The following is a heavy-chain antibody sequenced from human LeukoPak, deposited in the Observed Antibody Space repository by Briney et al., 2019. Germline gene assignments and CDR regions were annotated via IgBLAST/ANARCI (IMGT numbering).Heavy chain of an antibody. Sequence: SETLSLTCSVSGRSINGEYWSWIRQPPGKGLEWIGYIHYSGRTSYNPSLKSRVTISVDTSKNQFSLRLASVTAADTAVYYCAKETVVVPADDWFGPWGQGTLVTVSS. J-gene: IGHJ5*02. V-gene: IGHV4-59*01. CDR2: IHYSGRT. CDR1: GRSINGEY. D-gene: IGHD2-21*01. CDR3: AKETVVVPADDWFGP.